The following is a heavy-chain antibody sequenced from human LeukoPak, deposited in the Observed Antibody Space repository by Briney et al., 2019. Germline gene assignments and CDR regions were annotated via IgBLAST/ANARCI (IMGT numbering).Heavy chain of an antibody. V-gene: IGHV4-59*01. CDR1: GGSISSYY. CDR2: IYYSGST. CDR3: ARVPGGDYVRYYYYYYMDV. J-gene: IGHJ6*03. D-gene: IGHD4-17*01. Sequence: SETLSLTCTVSGGSISSYYWSWIRQPPGKGLEWIGYIYYSGSTSYNPSLKSRVTISVDTSKNQFSLKLSSVTAADTAVYYCARVPGGDYVRYYYYYYMDVWGKGTTVTVSS.